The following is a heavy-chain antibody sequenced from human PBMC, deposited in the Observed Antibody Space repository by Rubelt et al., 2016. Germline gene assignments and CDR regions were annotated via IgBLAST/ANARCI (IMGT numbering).Heavy chain of an antibody. J-gene: IGHJ4*02. Sequence: GYIYYSGSTYYNPSLKSRVTISVDTSKNQFSLKLSSVTAADTAVYYCASDRGIAGPPGYWGQGTLVTVSS. CDR2: IYYSGST. V-gene: IGHV4-30-4*07. D-gene: IGHD6-13*01. CDR3: ASDRGIAGPPGY.